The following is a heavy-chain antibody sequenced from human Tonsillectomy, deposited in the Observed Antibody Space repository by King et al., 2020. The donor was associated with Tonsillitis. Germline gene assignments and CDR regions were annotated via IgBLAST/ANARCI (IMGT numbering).Heavy chain of an antibody. CDR3: ARFVGDFPFYQNWFES. Sequence: VQLVESGGGLVQPGGSLRLSCAASGFTFSSYAMSWVRQAPGKGLQYVSHISGSGDSTYSADSVKGRFTISRNNSKDPVCLQMNRLRGEDTAIYYYARFVGDFPFYQNWFESWGQGTPVTVFS. J-gene: IGHJ5*01. D-gene: IGHD3-16*01. CDR2: ISGSGDST. CDR1: GFTFSSYA. V-gene: IGHV3-23*04.